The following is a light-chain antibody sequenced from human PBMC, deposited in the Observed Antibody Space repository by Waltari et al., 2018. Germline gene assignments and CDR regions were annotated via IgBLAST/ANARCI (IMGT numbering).Light chain of an antibody. CDR2: ANSDGSH. Sequence: LVLPQSPSASASLGPSVKLTCTLSRGHSSNVVAWLQQQPVKGPRYLMKANSDGSHSQGDEIPDRFSGASSGAEGYLTITNLQAEDEAYYYCQSGGHGTWVFGGGTKLTVL. V-gene: IGLV4-69*01. CDR1: RGHSSNV. J-gene: IGLJ3*02. CDR3: QSGGHGTWV.